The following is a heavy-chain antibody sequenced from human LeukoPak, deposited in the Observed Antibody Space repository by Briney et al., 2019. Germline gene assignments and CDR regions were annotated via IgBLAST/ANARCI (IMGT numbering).Heavy chain of an antibody. CDR2: INHSGST. Sequence: SETLSLTCAVYGGSFSGYYWSWLRQPPGKGLEWIGEINHSGSTNYNPSLKSRVTISVDTSKNQFSLKLSSVTAADTAVYYCARGLIVVVAAIYRYFDLWGRGTLVTVSS. CDR3: ARGLIVVVAAIYRYFDL. D-gene: IGHD2-21*02. V-gene: IGHV4-34*01. J-gene: IGHJ2*01. CDR1: GGSFSGYY.